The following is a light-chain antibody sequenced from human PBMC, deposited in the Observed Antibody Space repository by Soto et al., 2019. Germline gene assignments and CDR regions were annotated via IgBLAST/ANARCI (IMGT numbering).Light chain of an antibody. CDR1: QSVSSSY. CDR3: QQYGSSLIT. J-gene: IGKJ5*01. Sequence: PGGRVTLSCRASQSVSSSYLTWYQQKPGQAPRLLIYGASTRATSIPARFSGSGSGTDFTLTISSLQPEDFAVYYCQQYGSSLITFGQGTRLEIK. V-gene: IGKV3-20*01. CDR2: GAS.